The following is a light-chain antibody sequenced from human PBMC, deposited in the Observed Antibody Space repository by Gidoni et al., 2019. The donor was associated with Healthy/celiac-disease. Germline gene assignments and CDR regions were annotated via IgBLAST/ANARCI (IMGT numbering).Light chain of an antibody. Sequence: DIQMTQSPSSLSASVGDRVTITCRASQSISSYLNWYQQKPGKAPKLLIYAASSLPSGLPSRCSGSGSGTDFTLTISSLQPEDFATYYCQQSYSTPGTFGQGTKVEIK. J-gene: IGKJ1*01. V-gene: IGKV1-39*01. CDR2: AAS. CDR3: QQSYSTPGT. CDR1: QSISSY.